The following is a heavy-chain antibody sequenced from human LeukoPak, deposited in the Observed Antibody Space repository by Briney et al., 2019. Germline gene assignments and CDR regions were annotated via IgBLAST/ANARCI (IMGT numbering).Heavy chain of an antibody. J-gene: IGHJ4*02. CDR3: AKVYGRIGYYFDY. D-gene: IGHD1-26*01. CDR2: IRYDGSNK. CDR1: GFTFLSYG. V-gene: IGHV3-30*02. Sequence: PGGSLRLSCAASGFTFLSYGMHWVRQAPGKGLEWVAFIRYDGSNKYYADSVKGRFTISRDNSKNTLYLQMNSLRAEDTAVYYCAKVYGRIGYYFDYWGQGTLVTVSS.